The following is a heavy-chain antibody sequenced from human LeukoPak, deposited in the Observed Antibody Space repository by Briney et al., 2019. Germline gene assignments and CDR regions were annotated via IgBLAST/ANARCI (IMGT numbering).Heavy chain of an antibody. CDR1: GYTFTGYY. J-gene: IGHJ6*02. D-gene: IGHD4-17*01. CDR3: ARANYGDYVSYYYGMDV. V-gene: IGHV1-69*04. Sequence: SVKVSCKASGYTFTGYYMHWVRQAPGQGLEWMGRIIPILGIANYAQKFQGRVTITADKSTSTAYMELSSLRSEDTAVYYCARANYGDYVSYYYGMDVWGQGTTVTVSS. CDR2: IIPILGIA.